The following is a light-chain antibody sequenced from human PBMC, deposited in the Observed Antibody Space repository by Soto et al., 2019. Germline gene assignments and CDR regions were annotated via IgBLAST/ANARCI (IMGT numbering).Light chain of an antibody. Sequence: QLVLTRSPSASASLGASVTLTCTLSSGHSTYAIAWHQQQPEKGPRYLMKVNNDGSHNKGDGIPDRFSGSSSGAERYLTISSLQSEDEGDYYCQTWGTVIRVFGGGTKLTVL. CDR2: VNNDGSH. V-gene: IGLV4-69*01. CDR1: SGHSTYA. J-gene: IGLJ3*02. CDR3: QTWGTVIRV.